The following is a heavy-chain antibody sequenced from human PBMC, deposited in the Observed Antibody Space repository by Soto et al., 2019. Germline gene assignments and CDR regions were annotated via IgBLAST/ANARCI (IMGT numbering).Heavy chain of an antibody. V-gene: IGHV1-2*02. Sequence: ASVEGASRAAVCTRTSYNKHTVRQALGQGLEWXGWXXPXXGXTXXXQXXXGRVTLSRDTSINTAYLELSRLRFDDAAVYFCARERYQVISDGMDVWGQGTTVTVSS. J-gene: IGHJ6*02. D-gene: IGHD2-2*01. CDR2: XXPXXGXT. CDR1: VCTRTSYN. CDR3: ARERYQVISDGMDV.